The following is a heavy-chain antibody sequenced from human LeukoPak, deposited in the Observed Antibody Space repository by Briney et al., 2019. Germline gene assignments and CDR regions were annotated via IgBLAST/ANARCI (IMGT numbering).Heavy chain of an antibody. V-gene: IGHV1-18*01. J-gene: IGHJ5*02. CDR3: AREAYYDFWSGYYVWFDP. CDR2: ISAYNGNT. CDR1: GYTFTSYG. D-gene: IGHD3-3*01. Sequence: ASVKVSCKASGYTFTSYGISWVRQAPGQGLEWMGWISAYNGNTNYAQKLQGRVTMTTDTSTSTAYMELRSLRSDDTAVYYCAREAYYDFWSGYYVWFDPWGQGTLVTVSS.